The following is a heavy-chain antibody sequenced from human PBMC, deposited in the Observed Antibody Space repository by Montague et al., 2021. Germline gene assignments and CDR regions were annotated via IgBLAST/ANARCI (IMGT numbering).Heavy chain of an antibody. V-gene: IGHV4-31*03. J-gene: IGHJ4*02. D-gene: IGHD3-10*01. Sequence: TVSLTSTVSGGSISSGGYYWSWIRELPGKGLEWIGYIFYSGNTYYNPSLKSRVTISVDTSKNQFSLKLSSVTAADTAVYYCARAEDYYGSGSYLGFDYWGQGTLVTVSS. CDR2: IFYSGNT. CDR3: ARAEDYYGSGSYLGFDY. CDR1: GGSISSGGYY.